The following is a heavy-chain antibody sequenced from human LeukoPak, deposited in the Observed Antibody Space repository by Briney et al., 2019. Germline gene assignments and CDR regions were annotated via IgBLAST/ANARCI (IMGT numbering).Heavy chain of an antibody. Sequence: ASVKVSCKASGYTFTGYYMHWVRQAPGQVLEWMGWINPNSGGTNYAQKFQGRVTMTRDTSISTAYMELSRLRSDDTAVYYCARAHLHYYDSSGYYLTWGQGTLVTVSS. D-gene: IGHD3-22*01. CDR3: ARAHLHYYDSSGYYLT. V-gene: IGHV1-2*02. CDR1: GYTFTGYY. J-gene: IGHJ4*02. CDR2: INPNSGGT.